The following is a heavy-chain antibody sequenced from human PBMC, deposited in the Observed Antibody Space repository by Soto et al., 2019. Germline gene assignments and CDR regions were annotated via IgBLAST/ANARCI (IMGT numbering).Heavy chain of an antibody. Sequence: QVQLVQSGAEVKKPGSSVKVSCKASGVTFTRATFSWVRQAPGQGLEWMGRVIPLSNIADYAQKFKGRVTITADKSTSTAYLEFNSLTSEDTAMYFCTRGNEGSYYDSVAEAAWGQGTLITVSS. CDR2: VIPLSNIA. D-gene: IGHD3-16*01. J-gene: IGHJ5*02. V-gene: IGHV1-69*02. CDR1: GVTFTRAT. CDR3: TRGNEGSYYDSVAEAA.